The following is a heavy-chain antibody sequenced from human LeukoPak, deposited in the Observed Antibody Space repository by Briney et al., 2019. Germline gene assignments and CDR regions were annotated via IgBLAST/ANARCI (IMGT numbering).Heavy chain of an antibody. CDR1: GFTFSSYG. J-gene: IGHJ4*02. D-gene: IGHD4-17*01. CDR2: ISYDGSNK. CDR3: AKDQSVTTSAFDY. V-gene: IGHV3-30*18. Sequence: GGSLRLSCAASGFTFSSYGMHWVRQAPGKGLEWVAVISYDGSNKYYADSVKGRFTISRDNSKNTLYLQMNSLRAEDTAVYYCAKDQSVTTSAFDYWGRGTLVTVSS.